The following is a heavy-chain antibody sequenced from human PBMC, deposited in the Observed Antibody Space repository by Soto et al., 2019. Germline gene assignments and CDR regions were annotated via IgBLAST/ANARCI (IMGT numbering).Heavy chain of an antibody. D-gene: IGHD7-27*01. CDR3: ARLLGWGLYGLDV. Sequence: GGSLRLSCAASGFTFSDYYMSWIRQAPGKGLEWVSYISKSGSTTYHADSVNGRFTISRDNAKNSLFLQMSSLRAEDTAVYYCARLLGWGLYGLDVWGQGTTVTVSS. CDR1: GFTFSDYY. CDR2: ISKSGSTT. V-gene: IGHV3-11*01. J-gene: IGHJ6*02.